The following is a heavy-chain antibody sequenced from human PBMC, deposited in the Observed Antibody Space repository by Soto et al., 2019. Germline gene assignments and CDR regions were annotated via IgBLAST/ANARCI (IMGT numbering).Heavy chain of an antibody. V-gene: IGHV3-23*01. Sequence: EVQLLESGGDLVQPGGSLRLSCAASGFTFCNYAMSWVRQAPGKGLEWVSLIRGSGGPTNYADSVKGRFTVSRDNSKNMLFLQMNSLRAEDTAVYYCVKDFRGGYDWTHDWGQGTLVTVSS. CDR1: GFTFCNYA. CDR2: IRGSGGPT. J-gene: IGHJ4*02. D-gene: IGHD5-12*01. CDR3: VKDFRGGYDWTHD.